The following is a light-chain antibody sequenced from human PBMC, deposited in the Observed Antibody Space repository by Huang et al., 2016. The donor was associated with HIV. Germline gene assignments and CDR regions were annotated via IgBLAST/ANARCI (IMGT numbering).Light chain of an antibody. V-gene: IGKV1-33*01. Sequence: DIQMTQSPSSLSASVGDRVTITCQASQDIAKFLNWYQQKPGQAPKLLIYDASNLQTGVPSRFSGSGSGTDFTFTISSLQPEDIATYYCQQYDSLPPWTFGQGTKVEIQ. CDR1: QDIAKF. J-gene: IGKJ1*01. CDR3: QQYDSLPPWT. CDR2: DAS.